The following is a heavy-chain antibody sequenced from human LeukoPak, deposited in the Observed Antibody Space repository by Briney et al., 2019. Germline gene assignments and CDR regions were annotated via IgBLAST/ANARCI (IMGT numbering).Heavy chain of an antibody. D-gene: IGHD3-9*01. J-gene: IGHJ3*02. Sequence: PGGSLRLSCAASGFTFISYAMSWVRQAPGKGLECVSGVSGSGGTTYYADSVKGRFTISRDNTMNTLYLQMNSLRAEDTAVYYCARGQAYDILTGYSGGGFDIWGQGTMVTVSS. CDR3: ARGQAYDILTGYSGGGFDI. CDR1: GFTFISYA. CDR2: VSGSGGTT. V-gene: IGHV3-23*01.